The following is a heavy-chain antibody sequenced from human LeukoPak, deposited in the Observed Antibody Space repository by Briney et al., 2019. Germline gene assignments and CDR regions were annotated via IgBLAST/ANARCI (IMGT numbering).Heavy chain of an antibody. CDR2: ISGSGGTT. CDR1: GFSFSNFA. J-gene: IGHJ4*02. D-gene: IGHD3-10*01. Sequence: GGSLRLSXAASGFSFSNFAMSWVRQTPGKGLEWVSGISGSGGTTYYADSMKGRFTISRDNSKSTLYLQMSSLRAEDTAVYYCAKTDGSGSFYNPSHFWGQGTLVTVSS. V-gene: IGHV3-23*01. CDR3: AKTDGSGSFYNPSHF.